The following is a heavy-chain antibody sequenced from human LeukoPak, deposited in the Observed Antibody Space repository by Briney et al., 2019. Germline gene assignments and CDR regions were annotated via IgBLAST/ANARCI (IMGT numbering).Heavy chain of an antibody. CDR3: VREPDALDL. CDR2: IRSTGSPI. CDR1: GFTFSRYS. J-gene: IGHJ5*02. V-gene: IGHV3-48*02. Sequence: GGSLRLSCVASGFTFSRYSMNWVRQAPGKGLEWVSYIRSTGSPIYYADSVKGRFTISRDNARNSLYLHMNSLRDEDTAVYYCVREPDALDLWGQGTLVTGPS.